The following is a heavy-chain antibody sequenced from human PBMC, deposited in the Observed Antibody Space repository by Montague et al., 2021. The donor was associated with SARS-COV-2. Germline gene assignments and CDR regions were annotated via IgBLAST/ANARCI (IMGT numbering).Heavy chain of an antibody. CDR1: GGSISGFY. CDR3: AGVGFAGGYDSVPWDV. D-gene: IGHD5-12*01. J-gene: IGHJ6*02. CDR2: TYYSCST. V-gene: IGHV4-59*01. Sequence: SETLSLTCTVSGGSISGFYWSWIRQPPGKGLELIVYTYYSCSTKYNPSLDSRVAVSLDRSKNQVSLTLTSATAADTAVYFCAGVGFAGGYDSVPWDVWGQGTTGTVSS.